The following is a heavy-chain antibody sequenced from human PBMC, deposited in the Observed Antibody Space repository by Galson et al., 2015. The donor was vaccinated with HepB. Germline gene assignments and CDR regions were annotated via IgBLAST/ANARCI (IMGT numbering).Heavy chain of an antibody. J-gene: IGHJ4*02. Sequence: SVKVSCKASGYTFNYFGINWVRQAPGQGLQWMAWISNYNGDTKYARNFQGRVTVTTDTSTTTAYMELRGLRYDDTAVYFCARGQMGAPLRKFDFWGQGTQVSVSS. D-gene: IGHD2-8*01. CDR1: GYTFNYFG. CDR3: ARGQMGAPLRKFDF. V-gene: IGHV1-18*01. CDR2: ISNYNGDT.